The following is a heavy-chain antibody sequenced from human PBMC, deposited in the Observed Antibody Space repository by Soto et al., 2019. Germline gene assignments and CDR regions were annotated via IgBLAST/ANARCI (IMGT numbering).Heavy chain of an antibody. CDR3: AREGVGGYYYGAFDI. CDR1: GFTFSSYA. J-gene: IGHJ3*02. Sequence: QVQLVESGGGVVQPGRSLRLSCAASGFTFSSYAMHWVRQAPGKGLEWVAVISYDGSNKYYADSVKGQFTISRDNSKNTLYLQMNSLRAEDTAVYYCAREGVGGYYYGAFDIWGQGTMVTVSS. V-gene: IGHV3-30-3*01. D-gene: IGHD3-22*01. CDR2: ISYDGSNK.